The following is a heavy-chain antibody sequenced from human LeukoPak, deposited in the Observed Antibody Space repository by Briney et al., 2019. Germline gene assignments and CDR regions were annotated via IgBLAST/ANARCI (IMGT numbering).Heavy chain of an antibody. CDR2: TYFRSRWYN. Sequence: SQTLSLTCAISGDSVSSNNGAWNWIRQSPSRGLEWLGRTYFRSRWYNDFAESMKGRMTIDPDTSKNQFSLQLTSVTPEDTAVYYCARDLGTTGWYTFDYWGQGTLVTASS. CDR1: GDSVSSNNGA. J-gene: IGHJ4*02. CDR3: ARDLGTTGWYTFDY. V-gene: IGHV6-1*01. D-gene: IGHD6-19*01.